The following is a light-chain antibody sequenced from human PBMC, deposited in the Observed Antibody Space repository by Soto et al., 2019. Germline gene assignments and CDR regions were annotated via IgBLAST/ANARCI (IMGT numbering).Light chain of an antibody. CDR3: QQYNSYSPWT. Sequence: DIQMTQSPSTLSASVGDRVTITCRARQSIRSGLAGYQQKPGKAPKVLIYKASSLESGVTSRFSGSGSGTEFPLTIRSLQTDDFASYYCQQYNSYSPWTFGQGTKVEIK. CDR1: QSIRSG. J-gene: IGKJ1*01. CDR2: KAS. V-gene: IGKV1-5*03.